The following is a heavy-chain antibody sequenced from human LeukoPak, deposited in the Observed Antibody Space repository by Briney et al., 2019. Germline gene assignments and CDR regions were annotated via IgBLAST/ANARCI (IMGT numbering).Heavy chain of an antibody. J-gene: IGHJ4*02. V-gene: IGHV4-38-2*02. Sequence: SETLSLTCTVSGYSISSGYYWGWIRQPPGKGLEWIGSIYHSGSTYYNPSLKSRVTISVDTSKNQFSLKLSSVTAADTAVYYCARKGRYYYDSSGYWPFDYWGQGTLVTVSS. D-gene: IGHD3-22*01. CDR3: ARKGRYYYDSSGYWPFDY. CDR2: IYHSGST. CDR1: GYSISSGYY.